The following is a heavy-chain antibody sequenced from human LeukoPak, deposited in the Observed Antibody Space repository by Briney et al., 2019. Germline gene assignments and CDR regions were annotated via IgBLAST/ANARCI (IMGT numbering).Heavy chain of an antibody. V-gene: IGHV4-34*01. CDR1: GGSFSGYY. J-gene: IGHJ3*02. D-gene: IGHD6-19*01. CDR3: ASSSGRGAFDI. CDR2: INHSGST. Sequence: SETLSLTCAVYGGSFSGYYWSWIRQPPGKGLEWIGEINHSGSTNYNPSLKSRVIISVDTSKNQFSLKLSSVTAADTAVYYCASSSGRGAFDIWGQGTMVTVSS.